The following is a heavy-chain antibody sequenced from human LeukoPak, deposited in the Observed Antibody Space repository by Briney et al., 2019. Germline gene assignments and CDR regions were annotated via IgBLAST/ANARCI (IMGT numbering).Heavy chain of an antibody. CDR3: ARVGEDCDGTFCQSHFDY. J-gene: IGHJ4*02. D-gene: IGHD3-16*01. CDR1: GFHFSTYE. CDR2: ISRGGSKI. V-gene: IGHV3-48*03. Sequence: RAGGSLRLSCAAQGFHFSTYEMNWVRQGPGKGLEWVSYISRGGSKIYYVDSVKGGFTGFRDNVKNSGYVEMKSLRVEDMAIYYCARVGEDCDGTFCQSHFDYWGQGTLVTVSS.